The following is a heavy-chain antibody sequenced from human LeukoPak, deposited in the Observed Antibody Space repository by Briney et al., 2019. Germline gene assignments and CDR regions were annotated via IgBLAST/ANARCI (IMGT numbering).Heavy chain of an antibody. Sequence: SETLSLTCAVSGYSISSGYYWGRIRQPPGKGLEWIGSIYHSGSTYYNPSLKSRVTISVDTSKNQFSLKLSSVTAADTAVYYCARQGWIQLWLRGYYYYYMDVWGKGTTVTVSS. CDR3: ARQGWIQLWLRGYYYYYMDV. J-gene: IGHJ6*03. V-gene: IGHV4-38-2*01. D-gene: IGHD5-18*01. CDR2: IYHSGST. CDR1: GYSISSGYY.